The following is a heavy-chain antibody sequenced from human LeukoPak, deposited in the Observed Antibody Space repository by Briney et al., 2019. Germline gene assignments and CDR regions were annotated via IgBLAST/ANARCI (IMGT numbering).Heavy chain of an antibody. J-gene: IGHJ4*02. CDR3: ARRLEYSGSKGVFDY. CDR2: IYSGGYT. V-gene: IGHV3-66*01. CDR1: GFTVTTNY. Sequence: GGSLRLSCAASGFTVTTNYMTWVRQAPGKGLEWVSIIYSGGYTDYADSVKGRFTISRDNFKNTLDLQMNSLRAEDTAVYYCARRLEYSGSKGVFDYWGQETLVTVSS. D-gene: IGHD1-26*01.